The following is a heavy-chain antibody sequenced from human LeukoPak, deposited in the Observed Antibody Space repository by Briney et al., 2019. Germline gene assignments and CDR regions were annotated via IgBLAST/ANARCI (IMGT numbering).Heavy chain of an antibody. CDR1: GYTFTGYY. Sequence: ASVTVSCKASGYTFTGYYLHWVRQAPGQGLEWMGWTYPKTGGTSYAQKFQGRVTMTRDTSISTAYMELIGLRSDDTAVYYCAGPWDQVGFDPWGQGTLVSVSS. V-gene: IGHV1-2*02. J-gene: IGHJ5*02. CDR2: TYPKTGGT. CDR3: AGPWDQVGFDP. D-gene: IGHD1-26*01.